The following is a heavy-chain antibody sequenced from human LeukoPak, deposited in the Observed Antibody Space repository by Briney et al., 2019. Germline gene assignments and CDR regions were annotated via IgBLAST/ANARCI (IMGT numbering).Heavy chain of an antibody. Sequence: GGSLRLSCAASGFTFSSYEMNWVRQAPGKGLEWVSYISSSGSTIYYADSVKGRFTISRDNAKNSLYLQMNSLRAEDTAVYYCARSYDSSGYSYHFDYWGQGTLVTVSS. CDR2: ISSSGSTI. CDR1: GFTFSSYE. D-gene: IGHD3-22*01. J-gene: IGHJ4*02. CDR3: ARSYDSSGYSYHFDY. V-gene: IGHV3-48*03.